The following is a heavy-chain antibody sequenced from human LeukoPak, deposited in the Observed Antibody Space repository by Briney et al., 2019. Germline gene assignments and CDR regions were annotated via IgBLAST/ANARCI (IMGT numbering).Heavy chain of an antibody. CDR2: IYYTGTT. CDR1: GGSISRSTYY. V-gene: IGHV4-39*01. J-gene: IGHJ4*02. D-gene: IGHD3-22*01. CDR3: ARHAGGDYYDSGGYYYPFDY. Sequence: PSETLSLTCTVSGGSISRSTYYWGWIRQPPGKGLEWIANIYYTGTTLYNPSLKSRVTISVDTSENQFSLKLSSVTAADTAVYYCARHAGGDYYDSGGYYYPFDYWGQGTLVTVSS.